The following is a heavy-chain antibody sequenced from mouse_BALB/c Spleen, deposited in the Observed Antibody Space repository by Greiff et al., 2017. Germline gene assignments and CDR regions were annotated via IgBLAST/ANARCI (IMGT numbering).Heavy chain of an antibody. CDR3: ERGDDNCGSAMGY. Sequence: QVQLQQSGAELVRPGSSVKISCKASGYAFSSYWMNWVKQRPGQGLEWIGEIYPGDGDTNYNGKFKGKATLAADKSSSTAYMQHSSLTSEHCAVYLCERGDDNCGSAMGYWGKGTAVSVSA. CDR2: IYPGDGDT. J-gene: IGHJ4*01. CDR1: GYAFSSYW. V-gene: IGHV1-80*01. D-gene: IGHD2-1*01.